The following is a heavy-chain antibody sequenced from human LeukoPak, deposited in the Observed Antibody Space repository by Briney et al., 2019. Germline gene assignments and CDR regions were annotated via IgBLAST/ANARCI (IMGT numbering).Heavy chain of an antibody. D-gene: IGHD1-1*01. CDR3: ARDRWNGAYMDV. J-gene: IGHJ6*03. CDR2: INPNSGGT. CDR1: GYTFTGYY. V-gene: IGHV1-2*02. Sequence: ASVKVSCKASGYTFTGYYMHWVRQAPGQGLEWMGWINPNSGGTNYAQKFQGRVTMTRDTSISTAYMELSRLRSDDTAVYYCARDRWNGAYMDVWGKGTAVTVSS.